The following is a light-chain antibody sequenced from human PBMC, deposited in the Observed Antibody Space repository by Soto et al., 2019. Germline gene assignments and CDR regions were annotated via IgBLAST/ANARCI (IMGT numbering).Light chain of an antibody. CDR3: QQYNSYWT. Sequence: AILMTQSPSSLSASTGDRVTITCRASQGISSYLAWYQQKPGKAPKLLIYAASTLQSGVPSRLSGSGSGTDFTLTISCLQSEDFATYYCQQYNSYWTFGQGTKVDIK. V-gene: IGKV1-8*01. CDR1: QGISSY. CDR2: AAS. J-gene: IGKJ1*01.